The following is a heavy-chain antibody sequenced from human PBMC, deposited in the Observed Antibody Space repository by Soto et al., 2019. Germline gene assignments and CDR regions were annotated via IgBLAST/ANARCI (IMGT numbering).Heavy chain of an antibody. CDR1: GGSIRSYY. D-gene: IGHD1-26*01. J-gene: IGHJ6*02. CDR3: AREGASGFGMDV. V-gene: IGHV4-4*07. Sequence: TSETLSLTCTVSGGSIRSYYWSWIRQPAGKPLEWIGRIYTSGSTNYNPSLKSRVTMSVDTSKNQFSLTLSSVTAADTAVYYCAREGASGFGMDVWGQGTTVTVSS. CDR2: IYTSGST.